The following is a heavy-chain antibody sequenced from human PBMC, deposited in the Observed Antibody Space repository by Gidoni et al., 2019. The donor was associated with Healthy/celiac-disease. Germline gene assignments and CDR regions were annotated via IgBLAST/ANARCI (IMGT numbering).Heavy chain of an antibody. CDR2: ISSSGSTI. Sequence: EVQLVESGGGLVQPGGSLRLSCAASGFTFSSYEMNWVRQAPGKGLEWVSYISSSGSTIYYADSVKGRFTISRDNAKNSLYLQMNSLRAEDTAVYYCASKAGDGYSKRFDYWGQGTLVTVSS. J-gene: IGHJ4*02. CDR3: ASKAGDGYSKRFDY. D-gene: IGHD2-15*01. CDR1: GFTFSSYE. V-gene: IGHV3-48*03.